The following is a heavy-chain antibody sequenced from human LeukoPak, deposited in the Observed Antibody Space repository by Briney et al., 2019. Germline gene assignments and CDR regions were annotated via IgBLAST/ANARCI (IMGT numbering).Heavy chain of an antibody. V-gene: IGHV4-38-2*02. D-gene: IGHD2-15*01. CDR2: LYHSGTT. CDR3: ARVEVPRDINDWYFDL. CDR1: GYSIAHGFF. Sequence: PSETLSLTCTVSGYSIAHGFFWAWIRQPPGGGLEWIGNLYHSGTTYYNTSLKSRISTSVDTSKNQFSLKLRLVTAADTAVYYCARVEVPRDINDWYFDLRGRGTLVTVSS. J-gene: IGHJ2*01.